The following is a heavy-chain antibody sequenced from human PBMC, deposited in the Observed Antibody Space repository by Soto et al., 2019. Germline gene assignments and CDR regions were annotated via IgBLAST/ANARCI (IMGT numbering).Heavy chain of an antibody. CDR2: IYYSGST. CDR1: GVTISSDGYY. J-gene: IGHJ4*02. D-gene: IGHD5-12*01. V-gene: IGHV4-31*03. CDR3: ARVQRWLQYFDY. Sequence: PSETLSLTCSVSGVTISSDGYYWTWIRQHPGKGLEWIGYIYYSGSTYYNPSLKSRVTISVDTSKNQFSLKLSSVTAADTAVYYCARVQRWLQYFDYWGQGTLVTVSS.